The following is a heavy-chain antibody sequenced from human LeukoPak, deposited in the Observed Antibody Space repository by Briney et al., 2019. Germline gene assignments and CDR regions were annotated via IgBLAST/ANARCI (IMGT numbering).Heavy chain of an antibody. D-gene: IGHD6-13*01. CDR1: GYTFTSYA. V-gene: IGHV7-4-1*02. J-gene: IGHJ4*02. CDR2: INTNTGNP. CDR3: AREPGIAAAGMGPHLEGVSDY. Sequence: ASVKVSCKASGYTFTSYAMNWVRQAPGQGLEWMGWINTNTGNPTYAQGFTGRFVFSLDTSVSTAYLQISSLKAEDTAVYYCAREPGIAAAGMGPHLEGVSDYWGQGTLVTVSS.